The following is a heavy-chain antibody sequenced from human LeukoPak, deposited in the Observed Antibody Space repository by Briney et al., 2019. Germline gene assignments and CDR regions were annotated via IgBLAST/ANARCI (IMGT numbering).Heavy chain of an antibody. CDR3: ARTKWLEAIDY. V-gene: IGHV3-48*03. Sequence: GGSLRLSCAASGFSFSNYAMSWVRQAPGKGLEWVSYISSSGSTIYYADSVKGRFTISRDNAKSSLYLQMNSLRAEDTAVYYCARTKWLEAIDYWGQGTLVTVSS. CDR1: GFSFSNYA. J-gene: IGHJ4*02. D-gene: IGHD6-19*01. CDR2: ISSSGSTI.